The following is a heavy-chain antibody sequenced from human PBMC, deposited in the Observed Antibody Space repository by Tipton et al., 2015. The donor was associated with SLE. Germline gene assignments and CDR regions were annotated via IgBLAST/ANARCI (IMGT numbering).Heavy chain of an antibody. V-gene: IGHV4-59*01. J-gene: IGHJ2*01. CDR2: FYYSGST. CDR3: ARVWSGYSSSYFDL. D-gene: IGHD3-3*01. CDR1: GGSITTYY. Sequence: TLSLTCAVSGGSITTYYWSWLRQSPGKGLEWIGYFYYSGSTKYNPSLKSRVTMSVDTSKNHFSVKLSSVTAADTAIYYCARVWSGYSSSYFDLWGRGTLVTVSS.